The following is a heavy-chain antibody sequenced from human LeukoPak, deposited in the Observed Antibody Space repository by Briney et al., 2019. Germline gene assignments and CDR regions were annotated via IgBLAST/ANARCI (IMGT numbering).Heavy chain of an antibody. CDR1: GFTFNRYT. Sequence: PGGSLRLSCAASGFTFNRYTMNWVRQAPGKGLEWVSSINSRSSDIYYADSVKGRLTISRDNAENSLYLQMNSLRAEDTAVYYCARGQWLATYYFDYWGQGALVTVSS. V-gene: IGHV3-21*01. J-gene: IGHJ4*02. CDR3: ARGQWLATYYFDY. CDR2: INSRSSDI. D-gene: IGHD6-19*01.